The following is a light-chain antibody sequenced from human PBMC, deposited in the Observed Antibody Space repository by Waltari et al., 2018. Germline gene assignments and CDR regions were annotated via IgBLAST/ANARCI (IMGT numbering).Light chain of an antibody. J-gene: IGLJ3*02. V-gene: IGLV1-44*01. CDR1: ASNPRNDF. CDR3: AAWDDSLNGHWV. Sequence: QSVLPHPPSASGTPGQRVTTACSRRASNPRNDFLTSYQQLPGKAPKLLIYRSDQRPSGVPDRFAGSKSGTSASLAISGLQSEDEADYYCAAWDDSLNGHWVFGGGTKVTV. CDR2: RSD.